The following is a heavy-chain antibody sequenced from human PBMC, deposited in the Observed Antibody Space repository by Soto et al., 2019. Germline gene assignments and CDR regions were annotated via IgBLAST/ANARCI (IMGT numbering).Heavy chain of an antibody. Sequence: QAQLVQSGAEVKKPGASVKVSCKASGYSFVGYNISWVRRAPGQGLEWMGCIRPYNGDTNYAQKVQGRVTVTTDTSTSTAYMEMSSVRSDDTAVYYCARDGGGIADVWGQGTPVTVS. J-gene: IGHJ6*02. CDR3: ARDGGGIADV. D-gene: IGHD2-21*01. CDR2: IRPYNGDT. V-gene: IGHV1-18*04. CDR1: GYSFVGYN.